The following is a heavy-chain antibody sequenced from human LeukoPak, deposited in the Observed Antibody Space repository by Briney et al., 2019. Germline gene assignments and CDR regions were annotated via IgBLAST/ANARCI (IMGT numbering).Heavy chain of an antibody. D-gene: IGHD3-3*01. Sequence: GGSLRLSCVVSGFTFNNHWMSWVRQAPGKGPEWVATIKTDGSEKYYVDSVEGRFTISRDNSKNTLYLQMNSLRGEDTGVYYCARSVRWSGTSGSAFDVWGQGTMVTVSS. V-gene: IGHV3-7*01. J-gene: IGHJ3*01. CDR3: ARSVRWSGTSGSAFDV. CDR1: GFTFNNHW. CDR2: IKTDGSEK.